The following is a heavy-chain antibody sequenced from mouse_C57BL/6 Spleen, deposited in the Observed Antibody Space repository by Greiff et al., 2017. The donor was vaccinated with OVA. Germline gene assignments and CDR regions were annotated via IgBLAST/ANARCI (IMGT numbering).Heavy chain of an antibody. CDR3: ARGVYDGYYDWYFDV. CDR2: ISYDGSN. CDR1: GYSITSGYY. D-gene: IGHD2-3*01. J-gene: IGHJ1*03. V-gene: IGHV3-6*01. Sequence: EVQLQESGPGLVKPSQSLSLTCSVTGYSITSGYYWNWIRQFPGNKLEWMGYISYDGSNNYNPSLKNRISITRDTSKNQFFLKLNSVTTEDTATYYCARGVYDGYYDWYFDVWGTGTTVTVSS.